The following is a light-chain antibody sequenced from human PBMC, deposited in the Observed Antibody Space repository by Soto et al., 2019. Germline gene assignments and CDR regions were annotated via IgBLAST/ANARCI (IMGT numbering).Light chain of an antibody. V-gene: IGLV2-23*01. J-gene: IGLJ3*02. CDR3: CSYAGSSTWV. CDR2: EGS. Sequence: QSVLTQPASVSGSPGQSITISCTGTSSDLESYNLVSWYQQHPGKAPRVMIYEGSKRPSGVSNRFSGSKSDNTASLTISGLQAEDEADYYCCSYAGSSTWVFGGGTKLTVL. CDR1: SSDLESYNL.